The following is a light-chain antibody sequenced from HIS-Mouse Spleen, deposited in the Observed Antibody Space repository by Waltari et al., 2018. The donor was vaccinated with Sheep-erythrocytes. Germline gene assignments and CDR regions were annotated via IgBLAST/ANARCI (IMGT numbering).Light chain of an antibody. CDR2: DAS. V-gene: IGKV1D-13*01. CDR1: QGISSA. Sequence: AIQLTQSPSSLSASVGDRVTITCRASQGISSALAWYQQKPGKAPKLLIYDASSLERRVPSRCSGSGSGTDVTLTISSLQPEDFATYYCQQFNNYPRTFGQGTKVEIK. CDR3: QQFNNYPRT. J-gene: IGKJ1*01.